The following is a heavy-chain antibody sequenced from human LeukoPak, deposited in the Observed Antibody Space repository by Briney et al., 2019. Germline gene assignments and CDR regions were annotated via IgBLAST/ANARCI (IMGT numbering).Heavy chain of an antibody. V-gene: IGHV4-30-4*01. CDR3: ASETRGVTFGGVIA. CDR2: IYYSGST. CDR1: GGSISSGDYY. D-gene: IGHD3-16*02. Sequence: KSSETLSLTCTVSGGSISSGDYYWSWIRQPPGKGLERIGYIYYSGSTYYNPSLKSRVTISVDTSKNQFSLKLSSVTAADTAVYYCASETRGVTFGGVIAWGQGTLVTVSS. J-gene: IGHJ5*02.